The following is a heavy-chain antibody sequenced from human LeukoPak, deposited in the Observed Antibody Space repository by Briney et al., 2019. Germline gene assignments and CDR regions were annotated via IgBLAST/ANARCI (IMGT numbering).Heavy chain of an antibody. CDR1: GGSISSYY. CDR3: AGGDDAFDI. CDR2: IYYSGST. Sequence: SETLSLTCTVSGGSISSYYWSWIRQPPGKGLEWIGYIYYSGSTNYNPSLKSRVTISVDTSKNQFSLKLSSVTAADTAVYYCAGGDDAFDIWSQGTMVTVSS. V-gene: IGHV4-59*01. J-gene: IGHJ3*02.